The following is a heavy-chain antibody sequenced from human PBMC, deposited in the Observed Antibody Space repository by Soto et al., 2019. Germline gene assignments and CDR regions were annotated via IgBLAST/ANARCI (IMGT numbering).Heavy chain of an antibody. D-gene: IGHD3-22*01. CDR1: GFTFTSSA. CDR3: AAGARLHYYDSSGP. V-gene: IGHV1-58*01. J-gene: IGHJ5*02. CDR2: IVAGSGNT. Sequence: ASVKVSCKASGFTFTSSAVQWVRQARGQRLEWIGWIVAGSGNTNYAQKFQERVTITRDMSTSTAYMELSSLRSEDTAVHYCAAGARLHYYDSSGPWGQGTLVTVSS.